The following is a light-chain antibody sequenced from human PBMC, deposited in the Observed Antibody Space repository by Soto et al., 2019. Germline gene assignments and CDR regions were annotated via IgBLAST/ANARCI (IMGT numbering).Light chain of an antibody. J-gene: IGKJ4*01. CDR1: QRISNY. CDR3: QQTYSTPLT. V-gene: IGKV1-39*01. Sequence: DSQMTQSPSSLSASVGDRVTITCRASQRISNYLNWYQQKPGKAPKLLIYAASSLQSGVPSRFSGSGSGADFTLTISSLRPEDFATYYCQQTYSTPLTFGGGTKVDIK. CDR2: AAS.